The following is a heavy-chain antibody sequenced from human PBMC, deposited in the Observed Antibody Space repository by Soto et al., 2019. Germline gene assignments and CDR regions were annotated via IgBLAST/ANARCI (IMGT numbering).Heavy chain of an antibody. D-gene: IGHD3-3*01. J-gene: IGHJ6*02. CDR2: INPSGGST. Sequence: ASVKVSCKASGYTFTSYYMHWVRQAPGQGLEWMGIINPSGGSTSYAQKFQGRVTMTRDTSTSTVYMELSSLRDEDTAVYYCARNYDLWSGYYGMDVWGQGTTVTVSS. CDR3: ARNYDLWSGYYGMDV. CDR1: GYTFTSYY. V-gene: IGHV1-46*01.